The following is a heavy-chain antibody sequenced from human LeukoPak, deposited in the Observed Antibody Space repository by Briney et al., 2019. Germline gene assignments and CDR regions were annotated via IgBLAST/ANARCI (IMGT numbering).Heavy chain of an antibody. J-gene: IGHJ5*02. D-gene: IGHD5-12*01. V-gene: IGHV3-48*03. CDR1: GFTFSSYE. Sequence: GGSLRLSCAASGFTFSSYEMNWVRQAPGKGLEWVSYISSSGSTTHCADSVKGRFTISRDNAKKSLYLQMNSLRAEDTAVYYCARAPTKFRRDWFDPWGQGTLVTVSS. CDR3: ARAPTKFRRDWFDP. CDR2: ISSSGSTT.